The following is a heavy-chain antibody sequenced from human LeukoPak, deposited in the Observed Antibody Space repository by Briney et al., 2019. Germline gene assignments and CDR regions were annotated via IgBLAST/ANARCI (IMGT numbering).Heavy chain of an antibody. Sequence: GASVNVSCKASGYTFTSYGISWVRQAPGQGLEWMGWISAYNGNTNYAQKLQGRVTMTTDTSTSTAYMELRSLRSDDTAVYYCARGGSRRWLQLHYYMDVWGKGTTVTVSS. V-gene: IGHV1-18*01. J-gene: IGHJ6*03. CDR2: ISAYNGNT. CDR3: ARGGSRRWLQLHYYMDV. D-gene: IGHD5-24*01. CDR1: GYTFTSYG.